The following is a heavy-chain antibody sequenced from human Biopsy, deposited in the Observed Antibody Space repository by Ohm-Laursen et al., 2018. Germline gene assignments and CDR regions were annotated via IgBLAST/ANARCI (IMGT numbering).Heavy chain of an antibody. D-gene: IGHD2/OR15-2a*01. J-gene: IGHJ6*02. V-gene: IGHV4-59*01. CDR3: ARATNSTGWPYYYFYGMDV. CDR2: IYYSGST. CDR1: GGSISSDY. Sequence: GTLSLTCSVSGGSISSDYWSWIRQTPGKGLEWIGYIYYSGSTNYSPSLESRVIMSVDTSKNQFSLRLNSVTAADTAVYYCARATNSTGWPYYYFYGMDVWGQGTTVTVSS.